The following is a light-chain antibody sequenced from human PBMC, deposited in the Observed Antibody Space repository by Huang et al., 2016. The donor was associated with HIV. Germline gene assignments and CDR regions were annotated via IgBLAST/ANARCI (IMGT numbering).Light chain of an antibody. V-gene: IGKV3-15*01. CDR2: GAY. CDR3: QQYNIWPYT. CDR1: QSVNNN. Sequence: VLTQSPVTLSVSPGDNATLSCRASQSVNNNFAWYQQRPGQAPSLLISGAYTRGIGVPDRFTVSASGTQFTLAITSLQSEDFTVYYCQQYNIWPYTFGQGTKLEIK. J-gene: IGKJ2*01.